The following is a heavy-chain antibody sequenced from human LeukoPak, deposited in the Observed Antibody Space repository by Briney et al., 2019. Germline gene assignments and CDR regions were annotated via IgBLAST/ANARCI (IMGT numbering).Heavy chain of an antibody. Sequence: PGGSLRLSCAASGFTFNSYTMNWVRQAPGKGLEWVSCISSSSDSIYYADSLKGRFTISRDNAKNSLFLQMDSLRAEDTAVYYCARSTWGYGSGSNNYDSWGQGTLVTVSS. D-gene: IGHD3-10*01. CDR3: ARSTWGYGSGSNNYDS. CDR1: GFTFNSYT. J-gene: IGHJ4*02. CDR2: ISSSSDSI. V-gene: IGHV3-21*01.